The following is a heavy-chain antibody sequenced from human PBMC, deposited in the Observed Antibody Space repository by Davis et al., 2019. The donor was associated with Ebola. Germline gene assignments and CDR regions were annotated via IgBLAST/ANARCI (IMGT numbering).Heavy chain of an antibody. V-gene: IGHV1-46*01. CDR2: INPSGGST. D-gene: IGHD2-2*01. Sequence: AASVKVSCKASGYTLTSYYMHWVRQAPGQGLEWMGIINPSGGSTSYAQKFQGRVTMTRDTSTSTVYMELSSLRSEDTAVYYCARDGIPADIVVVPALVHYYYYYYGMDVWGQGTTVTVSS. CDR3: ARDGIPADIVVVPALVHYYYYYYGMDV. J-gene: IGHJ6*02. CDR1: GYTLTSYY.